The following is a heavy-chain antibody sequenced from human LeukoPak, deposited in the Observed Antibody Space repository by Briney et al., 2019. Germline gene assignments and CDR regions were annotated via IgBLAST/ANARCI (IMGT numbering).Heavy chain of an antibody. Sequence: PSETLSLTCTVSGGSINSGGYYWSWIRQHPGKGLEWIGYIYYSGSTYYNPSLKSRVTISVDTSKNQFSLKLSSVTAADTAVYYCARGGIWFGELSFDYWGQGTLVTVSS. J-gene: IGHJ4*02. CDR3: ARGGIWFGELSFDY. D-gene: IGHD3-10*01. CDR1: GGSINSGGYY. CDR2: IYYSGST. V-gene: IGHV4-31*03.